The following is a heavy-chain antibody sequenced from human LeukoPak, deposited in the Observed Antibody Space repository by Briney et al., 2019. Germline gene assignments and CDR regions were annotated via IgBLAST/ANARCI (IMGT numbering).Heavy chain of an antibody. Sequence: GGSLRLSCAASGFTVSSNYMSWARQAPGKGLEWVSVIYSGGSTYYADSVKGRFTISRDNSKNTLYLQMNSLRAEDTAVYYCARDTEHDYGDYTYWGQGTLVTVSS. J-gene: IGHJ4*02. CDR3: ARDTEHDYGDYTY. CDR1: GFTVSSNY. V-gene: IGHV3-66*01. CDR2: IYSGGST. D-gene: IGHD4-17*01.